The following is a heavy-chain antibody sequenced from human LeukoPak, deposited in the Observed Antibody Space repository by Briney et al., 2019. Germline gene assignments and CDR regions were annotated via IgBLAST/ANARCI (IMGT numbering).Heavy chain of an antibody. CDR2: IKGDGSEK. J-gene: IGHJ4*02. CDR1: GLTVSRFW. CDR3: ASGGHIDY. Sequence: GGSLKLSCAASGLTVSRFWMSWVRQAPGKGLEWVANIKGDGSEKYYVDSVKGRFTISRDSAQNSLYLQVNSLRAEDTAVYYCASGGHIDYCGQGTVVTVSS. D-gene: IGHD3-16*01. V-gene: IGHV3-7*05.